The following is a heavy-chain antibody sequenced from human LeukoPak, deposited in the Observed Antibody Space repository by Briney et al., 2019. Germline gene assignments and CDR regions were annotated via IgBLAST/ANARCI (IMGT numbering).Heavy chain of an antibody. CDR2: IDANAKST. CDR3: LTVVETTIAAFDI. J-gene: IGHJ3*02. D-gene: IGHD1-26*01. CDR1: GFTFSNYW. Sequence: PGGALRLSCAASGFTFSNYWLHWVRPAPGKGLVWVSRIDANAKSTSYADSVNGRFTISTDNAEKTLYLQMNSLRVEDTAVYYCLTVVETTIAAFDIWGQGTMVTVSS. V-gene: IGHV3-74*01.